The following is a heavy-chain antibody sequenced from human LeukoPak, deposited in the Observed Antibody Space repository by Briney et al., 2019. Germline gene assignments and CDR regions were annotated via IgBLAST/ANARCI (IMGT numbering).Heavy chain of an antibody. CDR2: INPSGGST. CDR1: GYTFTSYY. D-gene: IGHD3-9*01. J-gene: IGHJ5*02. CDR3: ASAPAGYWANYNWFDP. Sequence: GASVKVSCKASGYTFTSYYMHWVRQAPGQGLEWMGTINPSGGSTSYAQKFQGRVTMTRDTSTSTVYMELSSLRSEDTAVYYCASAPAGYWANYNWFDPWGQGTLVTVSS. V-gene: IGHV1-46*01.